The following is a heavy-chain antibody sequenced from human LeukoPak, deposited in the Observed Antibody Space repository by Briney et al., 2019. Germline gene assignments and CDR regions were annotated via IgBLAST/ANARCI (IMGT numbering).Heavy chain of an antibody. V-gene: IGHV4-4*07. Sequence: SETLSLTCTVSGGSISSYYWSWIRQPAGKGLEWIGRIYTSGSTNYNPSLKSRVTMSVDTPKNQFSLKLSSVTAADTAVYYCARDERVPAIYYYGMDVWGQGTTVTVSS. D-gene: IGHD2-2*01. CDR3: ARDERVPAIYYYGMDV. CDR1: GGSISSYY. CDR2: IYTSGST. J-gene: IGHJ6*02.